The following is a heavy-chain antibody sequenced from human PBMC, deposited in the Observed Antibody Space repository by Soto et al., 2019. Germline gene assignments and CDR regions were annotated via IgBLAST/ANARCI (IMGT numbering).Heavy chain of an antibody. D-gene: IGHD3-10*01. Sequence: GGSLRLSCAASGFSFTYYGMHWVRQAPGKGLDWVALILSDGRNEYYADSVKGRFTISRDNSKSTVYLQMNSLRDDDTGVYYCGKDWGDGKSPMDSWGRGALVTVST. CDR3: GKDWGDGKSPMDS. CDR1: GFSFTYYG. CDR2: ILSDGRNE. J-gene: IGHJ4*02. V-gene: IGHV3-30*02.